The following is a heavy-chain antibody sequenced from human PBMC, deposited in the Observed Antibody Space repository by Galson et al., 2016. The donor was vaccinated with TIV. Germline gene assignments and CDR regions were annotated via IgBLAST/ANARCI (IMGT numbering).Heavy chain of an antibody. J-gene: IGHJ4*02. CDR1: GFTFSSYA. CDR2: ISGGCGST. D-gene: IGHD3-22*01. Sequence: SLRLSCAASGFTFSSYAMTWVRQAPGKGLEWISAISGGCGSTYHTDSVKGRFTISRDNSKNTVFLQMNSLRVEDTAVYYCAKIDSSGYNYGGRFVYWGQGTLVTVSS. CDR3: AKIDSSGYNYGGRFVY. V-gene: IGHV3-23*01.